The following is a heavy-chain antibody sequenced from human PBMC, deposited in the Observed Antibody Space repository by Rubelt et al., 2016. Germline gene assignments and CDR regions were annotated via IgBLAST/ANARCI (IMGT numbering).Heavy chain of an antibody. D-gene: IGHD3-10*01. J-gene: IGHJ6*02. CDR2: IYYSGST. CDR1: GGSFSGYY. Sequence: QVQLQQWGAGLLKPSETLSLTCAVYGGSFSGYYWGWIRQPAGKGLEWIGSIYYSGSTYYNPSLKSRCTISVDTSKTQFSRKLSSVTAADTAVYYCARDFFITMVRTHYYYGMDVWGQGTTVTVSS. CDR3: ARDFFITMVRTHYYYGMDV. V-gene: IGHV4-34*01.